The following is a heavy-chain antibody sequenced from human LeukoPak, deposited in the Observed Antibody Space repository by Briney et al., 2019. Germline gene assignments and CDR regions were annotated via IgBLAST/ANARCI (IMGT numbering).Heavy chain of an antibody. CDR3: AGNRDGYNSFDY. V-gene: IGHV4-39*07. D-gene: IGHD5-24*01. Sequence: SETLSLTCTVSGGSISSSSYYWGWIRQPPGKGLEWIGSIYYSGSTYYNPSLKSRVTISVDTSKNQFSLKLSSVTAADTAVYYCAGNRDGYNSFDYWGQGTLVTVSS. J-gene: IGHJ4*02. CDR1: GGSISSSSYY. CDR2: IYYSGST.